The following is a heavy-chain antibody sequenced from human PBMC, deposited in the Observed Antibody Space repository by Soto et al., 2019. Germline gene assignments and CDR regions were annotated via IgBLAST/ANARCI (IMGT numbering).Heavy chain of an antibody. J-gene: IGHJ4*02. CDR3: ARDSLDSSGFLFDY. Sequence: VQLVESGGGVVQPGRSLRLSCAASGFTFSSYGMHWVRQAPGKGLEWVAVIWYDGSNKYYADSVKGRFTISRDNSKNTLYLQMNSLRAEDTAVYYCARDSLDSSGFLFDYWGQGTLVTVSS. CDR2: IWYDGSNK. V-gene: IGHV3-33*01. CDR1: GFTFSSYG. D-gene: IGHD6-19*01.